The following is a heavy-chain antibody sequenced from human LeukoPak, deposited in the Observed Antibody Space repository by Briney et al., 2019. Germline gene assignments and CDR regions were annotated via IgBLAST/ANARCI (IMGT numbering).Heavy chain of an antibody. D-gene: IGHD2-15*01. CDR3: ARDRGGYWFDP. Sequence: PGGSLRLSCAASGFIVSRSYISWVRQAPGKGLEWVSVIYSGGITYYADSVKGRFTISRDNSKHTLYLQMSSLRVEDTAVYYCARDRGGYWFDPWGQGTLVTVSS. CDR1: GFIVSRSY. V-gene: IGHV3-66*01. CDR2: IYSGGIT. J-gene: IGHJ5*02.